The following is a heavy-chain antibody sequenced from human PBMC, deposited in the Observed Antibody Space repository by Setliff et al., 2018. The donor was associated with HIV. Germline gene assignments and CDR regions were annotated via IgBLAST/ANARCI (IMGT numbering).Heavy chain of an antibody. J-gene: IGHJ4*02. CDR2: IYSGGST. CDR1: GGSISAYF. D-gene: IGHD6-13*01. V-gene: IGHV4-4*07. Sequence: SETLSLTCTVSGGSISAYFWTWIRQPAGKGLEWIGRIYSGGSTNYNPSLNSRVTMSVDTSKNQFSLKLSSVTAADTAVYYCARGVAAAGLWGQGTLVTVSS. CDR3: ARGVAAAGL.